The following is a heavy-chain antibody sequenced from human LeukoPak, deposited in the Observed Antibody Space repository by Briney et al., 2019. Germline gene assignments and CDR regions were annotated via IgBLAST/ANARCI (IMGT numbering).Heavy chain of an antibody. D-gene: IGHD2-2*01. V-gene: IGHV1-18*01. CDR3: ARDSYCSSTSCYPYYFDY. J-gene: IGHJ4*02. Sequence: ASVKVSCKASGYTFTSYGISWVRQAPGQGLEWLGWISAYNCDTNYAQKLQGRVTMTTDTSTSTAYMELRSLRSDDTAVYYCARDSYCSSTSCYPYYFDYWGQGTLVTVSS. CDR2: ISAYNCDT. CDR1: GYTFTSYG.